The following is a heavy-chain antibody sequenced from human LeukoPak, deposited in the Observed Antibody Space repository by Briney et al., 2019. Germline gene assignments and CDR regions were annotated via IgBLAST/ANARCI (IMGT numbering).Heavy chain of an antibody. CDR1: GYTFTSYY. Sequence: ASVKVSCKASGYTFTSYYMHWVRQAPGQGLEWMGWINPNSGGTNYAQKFQGRVTMTRDTSISTAYMELSRLRSDDTAVYYCARPDTAMGRHYYYYYMDVWGKGTTVTVSS. CDR2: INPNSGGT. V-gene: IGHV1-2*02. J-gene: IGHJ6*03. CDR3: ARPDTAMGRHYYYYYMDV. D-gene: IGHD5-18*01.